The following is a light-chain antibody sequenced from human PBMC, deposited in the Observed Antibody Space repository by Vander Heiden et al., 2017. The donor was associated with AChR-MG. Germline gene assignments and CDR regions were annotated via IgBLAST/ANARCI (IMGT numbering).Light chain of an antibody. CDR2: GKN. Sequence: SSELTQDPAVPVALGQTVRITCQGDSLRSYYANWYQQKPGQAPVLVIYGKNNRPSGIPDRCSGSNSGNTASLSITGAQAEDEADYYCNSRDSSGNHLEVFGTGTKVTVL. J-gene: IGLJ1*01. CDR3: NSRDSSGNHLEV. CDR1: SLRSYY. V-gene: IGLV3-19*01.